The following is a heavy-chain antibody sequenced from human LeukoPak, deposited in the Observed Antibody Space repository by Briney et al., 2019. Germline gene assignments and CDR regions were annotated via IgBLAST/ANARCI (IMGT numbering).Heavy chain of an antibody. CDR1: GFTFSSYA. CDR3: AKDGYSSSWPRTGKGYFDY. Sequence: GGSLRLSCAASGFTFSSYAMSWVRQAPGKGLEWVSAISGSGGSTYYADSVKGRFTISGDNSKNTLYLQMNSLRAEDTAVYYCAKDGYSSSWPRTGKGYFDYWGQGTLVTVSS. V-gene: IGHV3-23*01. CDR2: ISGSGGST. J-gene: IGHJ4*02. D-gene: IGHD6-13*01.